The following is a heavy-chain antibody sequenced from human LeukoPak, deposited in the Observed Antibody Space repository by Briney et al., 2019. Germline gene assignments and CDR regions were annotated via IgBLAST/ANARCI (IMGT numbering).Heavy chain of an antibody. V-gene: IGHV3-48*04. CDR1: GFTFSSYS. CDR2: ISWNSGSI. Sequence: PGGSLRLSCAASGFTFSSYSMNWVRQAPGKGLEWVSGISWNSGSIVYADSVKGRFTISRDNAKNSLYLQMNSLRAEDTAVYYCARGPSGYHNTGGQGTLVTVSS. D-gene: IGHD5-12*01. J-gene: IGHJ4*02. CDR3: ARGPSGYHNT.